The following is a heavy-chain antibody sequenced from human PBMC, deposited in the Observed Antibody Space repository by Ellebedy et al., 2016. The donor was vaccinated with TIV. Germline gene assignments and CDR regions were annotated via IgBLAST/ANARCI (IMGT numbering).Heavy chain of an antibody. Sequence: AASVKVSCKVSGYILSDLSMHWVRQAPGKGLEWMGGFDPEDDEKKFAQKFQGRLTVTEDTSTDTAYMDLRSLTFEDTAMYNCATDTVGGGLDFWGQGTLVTVSS. V-gene: IGHV1-24*01. D-gene: IGHD4-23*01. CDR2: FDPEDDEK. CDR3: ATDTVGGGLDF. J-gene: IGHJ4*02. CDR1: GYILSDLS.